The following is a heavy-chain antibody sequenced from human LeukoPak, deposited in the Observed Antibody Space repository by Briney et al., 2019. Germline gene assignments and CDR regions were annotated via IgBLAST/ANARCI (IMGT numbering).Heavy chain of an antibody. V-gene: IGHV3-23*01. CDR2: ITGGGDST. J-gene: IGHJ6*03. CDR3: ARGGIFGIVPTYFYYSMDV. Sequence: GGSLRLSCAASGFSFSNYGMNWVRQAPGKGLEWVSGITGGGDSTYYADSVKGRFTISRDNSKNALYLQMNSLRAEDTAIYYCARGGIFGIVPTYFYYSMDVWGKGTTVSVSS. CDR1: GFSFSNYG. D-gene: IGHD3-3*01.